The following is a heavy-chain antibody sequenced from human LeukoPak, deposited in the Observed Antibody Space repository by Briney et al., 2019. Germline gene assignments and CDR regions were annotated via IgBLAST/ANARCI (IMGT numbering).Heavy chain of an antibody. CDR1: GYSISSGYY. J-gene: IGHJ4*02. D-gene: IGHD3-10*01. Sequence: KPSETLSLTCAVSGYSISSGYYWGWIRQPPGKGLEWIGSIYHSGSTNYNPSLKSRVTISVDTSKTQFSLKLSSVTAADTAVYYCARGGRPNYYGSGSYPRPIDYWGQGTLVTVSS. CDR2: IYHSGST. CDR3: ARGGRPNYYGSGSYPRPIDY. V-gene: IGHV4-38-2*01.